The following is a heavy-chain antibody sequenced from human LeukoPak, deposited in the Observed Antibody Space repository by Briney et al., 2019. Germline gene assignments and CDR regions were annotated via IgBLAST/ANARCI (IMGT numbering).Heavy chain of an antibody. J-gene: IGHJ6*02. CDR3: AKGIVGATPYGMDV. V-gene: IGHV3-23*01. CDR1: GFTFSSYA. D-gene: IGHD1-26*01. Sequence: GGSLRLSCAASGFTFSSYAMSWVRQAPGKGLEWVSAISGSGGSTYYADSVKGRFTISRDNSKNTLYLQMNSQRAEDTAVYYCAKGIVGATPYGMDVWGQGTTVTVSS. CDR2: ISGSGGST.